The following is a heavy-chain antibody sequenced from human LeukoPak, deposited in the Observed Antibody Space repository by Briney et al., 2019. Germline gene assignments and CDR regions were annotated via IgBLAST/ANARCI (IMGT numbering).Heavy chain of an antibody. V-gene: IGHV1-69*04. Sequence: ASVKVSCKASGGTFSSYAISWVRQAPGQGLEWMGRIIPILGIANYAQKFQGRVTITADKSTSTAYMELSSLRSEDTAVYYCARARLGRGYSGYQEDYGMDVWGQGTTVTVSS. CDR2: IIPILGIA. D-gene: IGHD5-12*01. J-gene: IGHJ6*02. CDR3: ARARLGRGYSGYQEDYGMDV. CDR1: GGTFSSYA.